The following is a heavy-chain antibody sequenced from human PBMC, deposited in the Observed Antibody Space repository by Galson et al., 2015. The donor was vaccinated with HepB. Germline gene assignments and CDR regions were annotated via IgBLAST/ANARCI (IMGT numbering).Heavy chain of an antibody. CDR1: GFTFSSYG. D-gene: IGHD1-26*01. J-gene: IGHJ3*02. CDR2: ISYDGSNK. Sequence: SMRLSCAASGFTFSSYGMHWVRQAPGKGLEWVAVISYDGSNKYYADSVKGRFTISRDNSKNTLYLQMNSLRAEDTAVYYCAKARKAGATIDAAFDIWGQGTMVTVSS. CDR3: AKARKAGATIDAAFDI. V-gene: IGHV3-30*18.